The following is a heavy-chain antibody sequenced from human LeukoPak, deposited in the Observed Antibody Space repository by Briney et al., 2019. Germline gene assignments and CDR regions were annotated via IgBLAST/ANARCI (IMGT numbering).Heavy chain of an antibody. CDR3: ARATQYYDSSGRIDY. D-gene: IGHD3-22*01. Sequence: PGGSLRLSCAASGFTFSIYSMNWVRQAPGKGLEWVSSISSSSSYIYYADSVKGRFTISRDNAKNSLYLQMNSLRAEDTAVYYCARATQYYDSSGRIDYWGQGTLVTVSS. J-gene: IGHJ4*02. V-gene: IGHV3-21*01. CDR1: GFTFSIYS. CDR2: ISSSSSYI.